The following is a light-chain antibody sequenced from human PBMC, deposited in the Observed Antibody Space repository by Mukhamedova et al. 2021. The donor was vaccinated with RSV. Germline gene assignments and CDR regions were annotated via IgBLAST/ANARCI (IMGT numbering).Light chain of an antibody. Sequence: WYQRRVHGKPPKLLIYGASNLQSGVPSRFSATGSGTDFTLTISGLQPEDFATYYCQQSSSLLWTFGQGTKVEIK. CDR2: GAS. CDR3: QQSSSLLWT. J-gene: IGKJ1*01. V-gene: IGKV1-39*01.